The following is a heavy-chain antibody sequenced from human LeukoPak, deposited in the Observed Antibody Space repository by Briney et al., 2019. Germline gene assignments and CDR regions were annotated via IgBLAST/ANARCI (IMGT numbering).Heavy chain of an antibody. CDR3: ARDVSLPGYDFWSGYFDY. CDR1: GFTFSSYS. D-gene: IGHD3-3*01. Sequence: GGSLRLSCAASGFTFSSYSMNWVRQAPGKGLECVSSISSSSSYIYYADSVKGRFTISRDNAKNSLYLQMNSLRAEDTAVYYCARDVSLPGYDFWSGYFDYWGQGTLVTVSS. J-gene: IGHJ4*02. V-gene: IGHV3-21*01. CDR2: ISSSSSYI.